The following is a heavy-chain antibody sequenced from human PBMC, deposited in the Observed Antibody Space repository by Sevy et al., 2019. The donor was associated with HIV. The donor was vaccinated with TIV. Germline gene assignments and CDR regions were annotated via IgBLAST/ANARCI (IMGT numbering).Heavy chain of an antibody. CDR2: ISAYNGNT. CDR1: GYTFTSYG. J-gene: IGHJ4*02. D-gene: IGHD3-3*01. V-gene: IGHV1-18*04. CDR3: ARENYDFWSGYWEYYFDY. Sequence: ASVKVSCKASGYTFTSYGISWVRQAPGQGLEWMGWISAYNGNTNYEQKLQGRVTMTTDTSTSTAYMERRSLRSDDTAVYYCARENYDFWSGYWEYYFDYWGQGTLVTVSS.